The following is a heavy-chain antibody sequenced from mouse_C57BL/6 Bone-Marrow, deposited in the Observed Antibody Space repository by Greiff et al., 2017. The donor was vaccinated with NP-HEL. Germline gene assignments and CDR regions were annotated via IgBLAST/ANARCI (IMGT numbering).Heavy chain of an antibody. D-gene: IGHD1-1*01. Sequence: EVKLVESGGDLVKPGGSLKLSCAASGFTFSSYGMSWVRQTPDKRLEWVATISSGGSYTYYPDSVKGRFTISRDNAKNTLYLQMSSLKSEDTAMYYCARRGIYYCGSSPWFAYWGQGTLVTVSA. CDR3: ARRGIYYCGSSPWFAY. V-gene: IGHV5-6*02. J-gene: IGHJ3*01. CDR1: GFTFSSYG. CDR2: ISSGGSYT.